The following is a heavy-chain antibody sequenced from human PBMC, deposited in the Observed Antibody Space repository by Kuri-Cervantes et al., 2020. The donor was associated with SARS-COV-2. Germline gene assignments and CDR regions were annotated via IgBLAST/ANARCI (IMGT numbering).Heavy chain of an antibody. CDR1: GGSISSSSYY. Sequence: SETLSLTCTVSGGSISSSSYYWGWIRQPPGKGLEWIGSIYYSGSTYCNPSLKSRVTISVDTSKNQFSLKLSSVTAADTAVYYCARHNRHYDFWSGYSSPYNWFDPWGQGTLVTVSS. J-gene: IGHJ5*02. D-gene: IGHD3-3*01. V-gene: IGHV4-39*01. CDR2: IYYSGST. CDR3: ARHNRHYDFWSGYSSPYNWFDP.